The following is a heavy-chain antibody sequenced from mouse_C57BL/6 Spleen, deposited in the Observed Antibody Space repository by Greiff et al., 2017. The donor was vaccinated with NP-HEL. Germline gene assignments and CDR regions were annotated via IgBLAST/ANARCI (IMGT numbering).Heavy chain of an antibody. CDR1: GYTFTDYY. J-gene: IGHJ2*01. CDR2: INPYNGGT. V-gene: IGHV1-19*01. Sequence: EVQLQQSGPVLVKPGASVKMSCKASGYTFTDYYMNWVKQSHGKSLEWIGVINPYNGGTSYNQKFKGKATLTVDKSSSTAYMELNSLTSEDSAVYYCARDDYDAGGFDYWGQGTTLTVSS. D-gene: IGHD2-4*01. CDR3: ARDDYDAGGFDY.